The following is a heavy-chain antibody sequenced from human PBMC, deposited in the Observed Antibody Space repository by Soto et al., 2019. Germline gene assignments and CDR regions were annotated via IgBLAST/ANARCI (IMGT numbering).Heavy chain of an antibody. D-gene: IGHD5-12*01. CDR2: IYYSGST. V-gene: IGHV4-39*02. J-gene: IGHJ6*02. Sequence: SETLSLTCTVSGGSISSSNYYWGWIRQPPGKGLEWIGTIYYSGSTYYNPSLKSRVTISVDTSKNQFSLKLSSVTAADTAVYYCARDHSGYDYWDYYGMDVWGQGTTVT. CDR3: ARDHSGYDYWDYYGMDV. CDR1: GGSISSSNYY.